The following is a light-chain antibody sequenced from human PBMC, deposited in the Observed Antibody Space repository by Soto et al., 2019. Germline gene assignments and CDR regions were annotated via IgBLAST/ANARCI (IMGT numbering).Light chain of an antibody. CDR2: DVP. CDR1: RSDVGGYNY. V-gene: IGLV2-14*01. CDR3: SSYTSSSTYV. J-gene: IGLJ1*01. Sequence: QSALTQPASVSGSPGQSITISCTGTRSDVGGYNYVSWHQQYPGKAPKLMIYDVPNRPSGVSDRFSGSKSGNTASLTISGLQAEDEADYYCSSYTSSSTYVFGAGTKVTV.